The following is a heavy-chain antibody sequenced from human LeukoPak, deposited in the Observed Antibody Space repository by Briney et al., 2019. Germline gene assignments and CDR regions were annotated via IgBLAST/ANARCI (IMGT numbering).Heavy chain of an antibody. J-gene: IGHJ3*02. CDR3: AREGDSGSSYDAFDI. CDR1: GFTVSSNY. V-gene: IGHV3-66*02. Sequence: PGGSLRLSCAASGFTVSSNYMSWVRQAPGKGLEWVSVIYSGGSTYYADSVKGRFTISRDNSKNTLYLQMNSLRAEDTAVYYCAREGDSGSSYDAFDIWGQGTMVTVSS. CDR2: IYSGGST. D-gene: IGHD6-6*01.